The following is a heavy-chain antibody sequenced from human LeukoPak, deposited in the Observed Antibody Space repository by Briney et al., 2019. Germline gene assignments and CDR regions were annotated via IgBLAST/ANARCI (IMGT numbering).Heavy chain of an antibody. CDR2: ISGSGASA. Sequence: GGSLRLSCLTSGFTFSTNAMSWVRQAPGKGLEWISGISGSGASAYYADSVTGRFTISRDNSRNTLYLQMNSLRGDDTAVYYCAKDVGKWESLHFFDYWGQGTLVTVSS. CDR3: AKDVGKWESLHFFDY. J-gene: IGHJ4*02. V-gene: IGHV3-23*01. D-gene: IGHD1-26*01. CDR1: GFTFSTNA.